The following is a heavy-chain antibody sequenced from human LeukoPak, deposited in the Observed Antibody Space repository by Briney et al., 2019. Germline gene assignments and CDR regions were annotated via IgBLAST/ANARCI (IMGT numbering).Heavy chain of an antibody. CDR3: ARVRGGRSWYYYGMDV. D-gene: IGHD3-16*01. CDR1: GLTFSNYG. Sequence: GGSLRLSCAASGLTFSNYGMHWVRQAPGKGLEWVAVISYDGDNEYYADSVKGQFTISRDNSKDRLYLQMNSLRPEDTAMYYCARVRGGRSWYYYGMDVWGRGTTVTVSS. CDR2: ISYDGDNE. J-gene: IGHJ6*02. V-gene: IGHV3-30*13.